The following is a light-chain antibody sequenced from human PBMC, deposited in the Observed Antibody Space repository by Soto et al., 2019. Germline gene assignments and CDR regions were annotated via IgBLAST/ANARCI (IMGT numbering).Light chain of an antibody. CDR3: QKRSNWPRT. CDR1: QNISSY. J-gene: IGKJ1*01. Sequence: LVLTQSPATLSVSAGNRATLSCRASQNISSYLIWYQQKTGQSPRVLIYDVSNRATGIPTRFSGSGSGTDFNLTISRLEPEDFAVYYCQKRSNWPRTCGQGTKVDIK. CDR2: DVS. V-gene: IGKV3-11*01.